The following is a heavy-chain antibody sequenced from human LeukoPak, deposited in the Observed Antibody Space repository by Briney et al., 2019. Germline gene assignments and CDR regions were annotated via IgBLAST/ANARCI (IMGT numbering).Heavy chain of an antibody. CDR3: AKAPVTSCSGVCCYPFDY. Sequence: PGGSLRLSCAASGFTFTDSYMTWVRQAPGKGLEWVSATSSSDAGTYYADSVRGRLTISRDNSKNTLYLQMNSLRAEDAAVYYCAKAPVTSCSGVCCYPFDYWGQGTLVTVSS. D-gene: IGHD2-15*01. CDR2: TSSSDAGT. J-gene: IGHJ4*02. V-gene: IGHV3-23*01. CDR1: GFTFTDSY.